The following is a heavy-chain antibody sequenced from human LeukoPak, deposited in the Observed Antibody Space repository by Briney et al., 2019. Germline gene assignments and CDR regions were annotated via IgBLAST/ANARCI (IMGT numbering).Heavy chain of an antibody. V-gene: IGHV4-39*01. CDR2: IYYSGST. Sequence: PSETLSLTCTVSGGSISSSSYYWAWIRQPPGKGLEWIGSIYYSGSTYYNPSLKSRVTISVDTSENQFSLKLSSVTAADTAVYYCAKKSSGWYGWFDPWGQGTLVTVSS. CDR1: GGSISSSSYY. CDR3: AKKSSGWYGWFDP. J-gene: IGHJ5*02. D-gene: IGHD6-19*01.